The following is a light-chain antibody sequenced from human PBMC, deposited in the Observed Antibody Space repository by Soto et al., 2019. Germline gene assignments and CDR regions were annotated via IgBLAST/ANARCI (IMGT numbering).Light chain of an antibody. V-gene: IGKV3-20*01. Sequence: EIVLTQSPGTLSLSPGERATLSCRASQSVGGSYLAWFQQKPGQAPRLLIYVASTRATGVPDRFSGSGSATDFSLTINRLEPEDFAVYYRQHYGSSPWTFGQGTKVEIK. CDR2: VAS. CDR3: QHYGSSPWT. J-gene: IGKJ1*01. CDR1: QSVGGSY.